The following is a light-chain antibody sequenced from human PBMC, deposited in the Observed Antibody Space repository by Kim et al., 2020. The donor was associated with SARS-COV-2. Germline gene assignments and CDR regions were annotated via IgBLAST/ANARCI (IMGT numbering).Light chain of an antibody. CDR3: AAWDDSLNGWV. J-gene: IGLJ3*02. Sequence: GHRVTISCSGSRSNIGNNPVTWYQQLPGTAPKLLTYGNNKRPSGIPDRFSGSKSGTSATLGITGLQSEDEADYYCAAWDDSLNGWVFGGGTKVTVL. V-gene: IGLV1-44*01. CDR1: RSNIGNNP. CDR2: GNN.